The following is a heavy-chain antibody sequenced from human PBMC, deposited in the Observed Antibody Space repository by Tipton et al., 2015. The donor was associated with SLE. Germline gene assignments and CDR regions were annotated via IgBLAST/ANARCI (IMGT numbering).Heavy chain of an antibody. CDR3: ARGVRTGIVGGEGY. CDR2: IIPIFGTA. CDR1: GYTFTSYY. Sequence: QLVQSGPEVKKPGASVKVSCKASGYTFTSYYMHWVRQAPGQGLEWMGGIIPIFGTANYAQKFQGRVTITADESTSTAYMELSSLRSEDTAVYYCARGVRTGIVGGEGYWGHGTLVMVSS. J-gene: IGHJ4*01. V-gene: IGHV1-69*13. D-gene: IGHD1-26*01.